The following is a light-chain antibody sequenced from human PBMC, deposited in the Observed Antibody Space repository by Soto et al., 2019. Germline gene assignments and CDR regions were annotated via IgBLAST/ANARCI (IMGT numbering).Light chain of an antibody. J-gene: IGKJ1*01. V-gene: IGKV3-20*01. CDR2: GAS. CDR3: QQYDNSLWT. CDR1: QSVRSN. Sequence: EIVMTQSPATLSVSPGERATLSCRASQSVRSNLAWYQHKAGQAPRLLIYGASRRATGVPDRFSGSGSGTDFTLTISRLEPEDFAVYYCQQYDNSLWTFGQGTKVDIK.